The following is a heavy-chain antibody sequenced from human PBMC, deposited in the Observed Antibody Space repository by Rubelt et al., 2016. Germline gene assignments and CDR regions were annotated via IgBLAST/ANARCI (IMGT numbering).Heavy chain of an antibody. D-gene: IGHD6-6*01. Sequence: QVRGKGLMWASRVDSDGSNTVYADSVKGRFTISRDNAQNTVHLQMNSLRAEDTAVYYCAKGGSSRARFDYWGQGTLVTVSS. CDR2: VDSDGSNT. CDR3: AKGGSSRARFDY. V-gene: IGHV3-74*01. J-gene: IGHJ4*02.